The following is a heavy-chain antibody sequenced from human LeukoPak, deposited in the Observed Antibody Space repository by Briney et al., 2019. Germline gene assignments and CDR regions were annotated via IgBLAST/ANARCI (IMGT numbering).Heavy chain of an antibody. CDR1: GYTFTGYY. J-gene: IGHJ5*02. CDR2: INPNSGGT. V-gene: IGHV1-2*02. Sequence: ASVKVSCKASGYTFTGYYMHWVRQAPGQGLEWMGWINPNSGGTNYAQKFQGRVTMTRDTSTSTAYMELSSLRSEDTAVYYCATGDYGNWFDPWGQGTLVTVSS. D-gene: IGHD4-17*01. CDR3: ATGDYGNWFDP.